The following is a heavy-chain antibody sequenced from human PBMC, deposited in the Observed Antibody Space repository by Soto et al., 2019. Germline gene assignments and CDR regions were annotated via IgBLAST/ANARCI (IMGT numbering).Heavy chain of an antibody. CDR1: GGPISNSTYH. D-gene: IGHD1-26*01. CDR3: ARQQDKTYSDDFLNLDAFDI. Sequence: PSETLSLTCTVSGGPISNSTYHWGWIRLPPGKGLEWIGTVSSTGGTFYNPSLRGRVTISVDTSKNQFSLKLSSVTAADTAVYYCARQQDKTYSDDFLNLDAFDIWGQGTMVTVSS. CDR2: VSSTGGT. J-gene: IGHJ3*02. V-gene: IGHV4-39*01.